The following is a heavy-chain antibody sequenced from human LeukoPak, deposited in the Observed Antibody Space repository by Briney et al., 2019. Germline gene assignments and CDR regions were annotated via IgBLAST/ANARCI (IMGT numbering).Heavy chain of an antibody. D-gene: IGHD2/OR15-2a*01. Sequence: SSETLSLTCSVSDGSISSAGHRWGWIRQSPGKGLEWIGNIYYRGETYYNPSLKSRVTLSVDTSRNQFSLNLSSVTVADTAVYYCARLNRWKWYFPLWGGNTLVAVSS. CDR1: DGSISSAGHR. CDR2: IYYRGET. J-gene: IGHJ2*01. CDR3: ARLNRWKWYFPL. V-gene: IGHV4-39*01.